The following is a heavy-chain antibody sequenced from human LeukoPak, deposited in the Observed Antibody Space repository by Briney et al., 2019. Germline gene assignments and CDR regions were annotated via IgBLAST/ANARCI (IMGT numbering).Heavy chain of an antibody. CDR1: GFTFSSYS. CDR2: ISSSSYI. J-gene: IGHJ4*02. V-gene: IGHV3-21*04. CDR3: AKDPSCSGGYCYFDY. D-gene: IGHD2-15*01. Sequence: GGSLRLSCAASGFTFSSYSMNWVRQAPGKGLEWVSSISSSSYIYYADSVKGRFTISRDNSKNTLYLHMNSLRAEDTAIYYCAKDPSCSGGYCYFDYWGQGTLVTVSS.